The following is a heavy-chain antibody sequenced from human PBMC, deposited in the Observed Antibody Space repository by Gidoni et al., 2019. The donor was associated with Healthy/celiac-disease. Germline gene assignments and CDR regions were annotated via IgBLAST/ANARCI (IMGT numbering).Heavy chain of an antibody. D-gene: IGHD1-26*01. J-gene: IGHJ3*02. CDR2: ISWNSGSI. Sequence: EVQLVESGGGLVQPGRSLRLSCAASGFTFDDYAMHWVRQAPGKGLEWVSGISWNSGSICYADSVKGRFTLSRDNAKNSLYLQMNSLRAEDTALYYCAKVGDGFDAFDIWGQGTMVTVSS. CDR3: AKVGDGFDAFDI. V-gene: IGHV3-9*01. CDR1: GFTFDDYA.